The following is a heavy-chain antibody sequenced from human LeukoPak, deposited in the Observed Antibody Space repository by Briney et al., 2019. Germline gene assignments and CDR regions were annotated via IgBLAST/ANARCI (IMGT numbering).Heavy chain of an antibody. CDR2: IYSTGKN. D-gene: IGHD1/OR15-1a*01. CDR1: GGSINSHY. V-gene: IGHV4-4*08. Sequence: PSETLSLTCAVSGGSINSHYWGWIRQPPGKGLQWIGDIYSTGKNNYNPSLKSRVTISLDTSKSHLSLNLTSVLAADTAIYYCVRRDTGWNNFDYWGQGILVTVSS. CDR3: VRRDTGWNNFDY. J-gene: IGHJ4*02.